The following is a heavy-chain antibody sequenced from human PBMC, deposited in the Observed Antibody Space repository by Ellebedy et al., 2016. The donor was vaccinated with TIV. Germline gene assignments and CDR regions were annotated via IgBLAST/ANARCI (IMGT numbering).Heavy chain of an antibody. Sequence: GESLKISCAASGFTFSSYAMHWVRQAPGKGLEWVAVISHIGNNEHYADSVNGRFTISRDNSKSTLFLQMNNLRVEDTAVYYCAKRYSGSFMVDYWGQGTLVTVSS. J-gene: IGHJ4*02. CDR2: ISHIGNNE. V-gene: IGHV3-30*04. CDR3: AKRYSGSFMVDY. CDR1: GFTFSSYA. D-gene: IGHD1-26*01.